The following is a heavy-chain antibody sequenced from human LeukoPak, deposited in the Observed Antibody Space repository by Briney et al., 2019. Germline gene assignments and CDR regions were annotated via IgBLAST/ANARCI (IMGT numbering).Heavy chain of an antibody. D-gene: IGHD2-2*01. CDR2: ISSSSSYI. CDR1: GFTFSSYS. CDR3: ARDRTAYCSSTSCYPGRTFDY. J-gene: IGHJ4*02. Sequence: KPGGSLRLSCAASGFTFSSYSMNWVRQAPGKGLEWVSSISSSSSYIYYADSVKGRFTISRDNAKNSLYLQMNSLRAEDTAVYYCARDRTAYCSSTSCYPGRTFDYWGQGTLVTVSS. V-gene: IGHV3-21*01.